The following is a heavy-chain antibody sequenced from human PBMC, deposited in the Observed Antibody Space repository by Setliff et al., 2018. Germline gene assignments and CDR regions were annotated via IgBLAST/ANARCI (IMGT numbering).Heavy chain of an antibody. CDR2: INPNSGGT. V-gene: IGHV1-2*04. Sequence: SVKVSCKASGYTFTGYYMHWVRQAPGQGLEWMGWINPNSGGTNYAQKFQGWVTMTRDTSISTAYMELSRLRSDDTAVYYCARGTGGDYNFWSGYYSYYYYGMDAWGQGTTVTVSS. J-gene: IGHJ6*02. CDR3: ARGTGGDYNFWSGYYSYYYYGMDA. CDR1: GYTFTGYY. D-gene: IGHD3-3*01.